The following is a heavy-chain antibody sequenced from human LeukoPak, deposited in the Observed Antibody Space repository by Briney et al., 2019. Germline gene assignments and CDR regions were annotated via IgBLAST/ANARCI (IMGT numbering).Heavy chain of an antibody. CDR1: GYTFTSYY. CDR2: INPSGGGT. D-gene: IGHD1-26*01. V-gene: IGHV1-46*01. Sequence: GASVKVSCKASGYTFTSYYMHWVRQAPGQGLEWMGIINPSGGGTSYAQKFQGRVTMTRDTSTSTVYMELSSLRSEDTAVYYCARSSYSGSYSPHFDYWGQGTLVTVSS. J-gene: IGHJ4*02. CDR3: ARSSYSGSYSPHFDY.